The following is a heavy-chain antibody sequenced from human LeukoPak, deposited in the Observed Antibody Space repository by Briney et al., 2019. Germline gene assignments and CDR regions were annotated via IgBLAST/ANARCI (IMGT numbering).Heavy chain of an antibody. V-gene: IGHV1-8*03. D-gene: IGHD2-15*01. J-gene: IGHJ5*02. Sequence: GASVKVSCKASGYTFTSYDINWVRQATGQGLEWMGWMNPNSGNTGYAQKFQGRVTITRNTSISTAYMELSSLRSDDTAVYYCARDIVVVVAATGGWFDPWGQGTLVTVSS. CDR3: ARDIVVVVAATGGWFDP. CDR1: GYTFTSYD. CDR2: MNPNSGNT.